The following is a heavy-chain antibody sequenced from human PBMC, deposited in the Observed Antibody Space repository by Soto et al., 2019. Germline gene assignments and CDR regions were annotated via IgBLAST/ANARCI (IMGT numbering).Heavy chain of an antibody. J-gene: IGHJ3*02. CDR1: GGTFSSYA. D-gene: IGHD3-22*01. CDR3: ARGEYYYDSSGSPDAFDI. CDR2: IIPIFGTA. Sequence: SVKVSCKASGGTFSSYAISWVRQAPGQGLEWMGGIIPIFGTANYAQKFQGRVTITADESTSTAYMELSSLRSEDTAVYYCARGEYYYDSSGSPDAFDIWGQGTMVTVS. V-gene: IGHV1-69*13.